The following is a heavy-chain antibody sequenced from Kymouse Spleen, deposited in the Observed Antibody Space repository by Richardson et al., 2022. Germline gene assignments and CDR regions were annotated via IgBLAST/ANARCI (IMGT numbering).Heavy chain of an antibody. Sequence: QVQLVESGGGVVQPGRSLRLSCAASGFTFSSYGMHWVRQAPGKGLEWVAVISYDGSNKYYADSVKGRFTISRDNSKNTLYLQMNSLRAEDTAVYYCAKDGSGSSYYYYYYGMDVWGQGTTVTVSS. D-gene: IGHD3-10*01. CDR2: ISYDGSNK. CDR1: GFTFSSYG. J-gene: IGHJ6*02. CDR3: AKDGSGSSYYYYYYGMDV. V-gene: IGHV3-30*18.